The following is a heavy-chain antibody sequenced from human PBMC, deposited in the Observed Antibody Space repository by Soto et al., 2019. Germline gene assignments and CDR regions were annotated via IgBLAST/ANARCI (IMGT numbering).Heavy chain of an antibody. CDR1: GGSISSSSYY. CDR3: ARGQNSSSWYFHYYSYGMDV. Sequence: QLQLQESGPGLVKPSETLSLTCTVSGGSISSSSYYWGWIRQPPGKGLEWIGSIYYSGSTYYNPSLKSRVTISVDTSKNQFSLKLSSVTAADTAVYYCARGQNSSSWYFHYYSYGMDVWGQGTTVTVSS. CDR2: IYYSGST. V-gene: IGHV4-39*01. D-gene: IGHD6-13*01. J-gene: IGHJ6*02.